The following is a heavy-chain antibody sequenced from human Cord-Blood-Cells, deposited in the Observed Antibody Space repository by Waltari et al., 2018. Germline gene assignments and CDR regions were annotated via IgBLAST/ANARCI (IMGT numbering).Heavy chain of an antibody. CDR3: ARSYVDKQQLAPKTGFDY. CDR1: GGTFSSYA. D-gene: IGHD6-13*01. Sequence: QVQLVQSGAEVKKPGSSVKVSCKASGGTFSSYAISWVRQAPGQGLEWMGRIIPILGIANYAQKFQGRVTITADKSTSTAYMELSSLRSEDTAVYYCARSYVDKQQLAPKTGFDYWGQGTLVTVSS. J-gene: IGHJ4*02. CDR2: IIPILGIA. V-gene: IGHV1-69*09.